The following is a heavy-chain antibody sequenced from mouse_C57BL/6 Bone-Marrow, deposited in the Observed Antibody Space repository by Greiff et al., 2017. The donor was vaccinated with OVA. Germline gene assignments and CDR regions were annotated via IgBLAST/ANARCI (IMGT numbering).Heavy chain of an antibody. CDR1: GYTFTSYW. J-gene: IGHJ4*01. Sequence: QVHVKQPGAELVMPGASVKLSCKASGYTFTSYWMHWVKQRPGQGLEWIGEIDPSDSYTNYNQKFKGKSTLTVDKSSSTAYMQLSSLTSEDSAVYYWARERDGYYVYYYAMDYWGQGTSGTVSS. CDR2: IDPSDSYT. V-gene: IGHV1-69*01. CDR3: ARERDGYYVYYYAMDY. D-gene: IGHD2-3*01.